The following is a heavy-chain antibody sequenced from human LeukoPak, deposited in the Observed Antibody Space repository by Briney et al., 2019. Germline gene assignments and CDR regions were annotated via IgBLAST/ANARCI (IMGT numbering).Heavy chain of an antibody. CDR3: ARGSDWLPNRGFDY. CDR1: GGTFSSYA. J-gene: IGHJ4*02. V-gene: IGHV1-69*06. Sequence: GSSVKVSCKASGGTFSSYAISWVRQAPGQGLGCMGGIIPIFGTANYAQKFQGRVTITADKSTSTAYMELSSLRSEDTAVYYCARGSDWLPNRGFDYWGQGTLVTVSS. D-gene: IGHD3/OR15-3a*01. CDR2: IIPIFGTA.